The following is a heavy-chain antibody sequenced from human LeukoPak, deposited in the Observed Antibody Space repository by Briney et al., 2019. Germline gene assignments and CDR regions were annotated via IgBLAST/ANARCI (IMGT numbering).Heavy chain of an antibody. V-gene: IGHV3-21*01. CDR3: ARSAAGTYY. J-gene: IGHJ4*02. CDR1: GFTFSGYS. Sequence: PGGSLRLSCVASGFTFSGYSMNWVRQAPGKGLEWVSSISSSSSYKYYTDSVKGRFTISRDNAKNSLYLQMNSLRAEDTAVYYCARSAAGTYYWGQGTLVTVSS. D-gene: IGHD1-1*01. CDR2: ISSSSSYK.